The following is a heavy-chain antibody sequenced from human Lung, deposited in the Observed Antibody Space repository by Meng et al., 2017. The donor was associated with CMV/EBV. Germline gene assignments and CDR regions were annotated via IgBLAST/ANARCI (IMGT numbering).Heavy chain of an antibody. J-gene: IGHJ6*02. V-gene: IGHV3-53*01. D-gene: IGHD1-14*01. Sequence: GEXXKISCAVSGFIVSSKYMTWVRQTPGKGLEWVSIIYTGGSASYADSVKGRFTISRDKSKNTLYLQMNSLRAEDTAVYYCATQAPPGITDKDYFYYGRDGXGQGXTVTVSS. CDR3: ATQAPPGITDKDYFYYGRDG. CDR1: GFIVSSKY. CDR2: IYTGGSA.